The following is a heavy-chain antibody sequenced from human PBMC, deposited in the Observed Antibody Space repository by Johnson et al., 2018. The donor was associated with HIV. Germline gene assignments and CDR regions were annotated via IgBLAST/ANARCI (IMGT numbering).Heavy chain of an antibody. CDR2: IRYDGGNK. D-gene: IGHD5-24*01. CDR1: GFSFSRYG. V-gene: IGHV3-30*02. CDR3: ARGDEIATILGGDAFDI. J-gene: IGHJ3*02. Sequence: QVQLVESGGGVVQPGGSLRLSCAASGFSFSRYGMHWVRQAPGKGLEWVSFIRYDGGNKYYADSVKGRFTISRDNSQNTLYLQMNSLRTEDTAVYYCARGDEIATILGGDAFDIWGQGTMVTVSS.